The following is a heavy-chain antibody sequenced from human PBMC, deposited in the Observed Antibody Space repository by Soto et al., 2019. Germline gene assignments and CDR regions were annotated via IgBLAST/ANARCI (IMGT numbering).Heavy chain of an antibody. CDR3: ARESEDLTSNFDY. CDR1: GFTFTRDS. J-gene: IGHJ4*02. CDR2: ISSTTNYI. Sequence: GTLRLSCAASGFTFTRDSMNWVRQAPGTGLQWVSSISSTTNYICYGDSMKGRFTISRDNAKNSLDLEMNSLRADDTAVYYCARESEDLTSNFDYWCQGTLVTVSS. V-gene: IGHV3-21*06.